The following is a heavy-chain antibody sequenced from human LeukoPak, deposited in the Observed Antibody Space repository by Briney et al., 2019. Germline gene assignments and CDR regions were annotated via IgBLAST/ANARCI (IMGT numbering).Heavy chain of an antibody. CDR3: ARDGLYCTNGVCSSDI. CDR2: ISAYNGNT. J-gene: IGHJ3*02. D-gene: IGHD2-8*01. CDR1: GYTFTSYG. V-gene: IGHV1-18*01. Sequence: GASVKVSCKASGYTFTSYGISWVRQAPGQGLEWMGWISAYNGNTNYAQKLQGRVTMTTDTSTSTAYMELRGLRSDDTAVYYCARDGLYCTNGVCSSDIWGQGTLVTVSS.